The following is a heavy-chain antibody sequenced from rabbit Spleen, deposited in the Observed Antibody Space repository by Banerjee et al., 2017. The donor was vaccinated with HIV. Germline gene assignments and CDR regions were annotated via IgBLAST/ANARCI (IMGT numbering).Heavy chain of an antibody. D-gene: IGHD8-1*01. J-gene: IGHJ4*01. Sequence: QSLEEYGGDLVQPEGSLTLTCKASGLDFSSSYYICWVRQAPGKGLEWIACIYTGSSGSTYYASWAKGRFTISKTSSTMVTLQMTSLTAADTATYFCAGSTYVRLKLWGPGTLVTVS. CDR3: AGSTYVRLKL. CDR2: IYTGSSGST. V-gene: IGHV1S40*01. CDR1: GLDFSSSYY.